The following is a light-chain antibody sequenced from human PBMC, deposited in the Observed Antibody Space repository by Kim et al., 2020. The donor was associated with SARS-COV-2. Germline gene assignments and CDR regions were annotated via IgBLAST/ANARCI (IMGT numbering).Light chain of an antibody. CDR2: KAS. V-gene: IGKV1-5*03. CDR3: KQTYSPPRT. CDR1: QSINSW. Sequence: ASVGERVTITCRASQSINSWLAWYQQKPGKAPELLIYKASSLQSGVPSRFSGSGSGTDFTLTINSLQPEDFATYFCKQTYSPPRTFGQGTRVDIK. J-gene: IGKJ1*01.